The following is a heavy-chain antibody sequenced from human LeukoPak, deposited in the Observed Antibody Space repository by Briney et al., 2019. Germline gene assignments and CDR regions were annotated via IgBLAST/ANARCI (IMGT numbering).Heavy chain of an antibody. V-gene: IGHV1-2*02. Sequence: ASVKVSCKASGYTFTGYYMHWVRQAPGQGLEWMGWINPNSGGTNYAQKFQGRVTMTRDMSTSTVYMELSSLRSEDTAVYYCARDRDGYPYYFDYWGQGTLVTVSS. CDR1: GYTFTGYY. D-gene: IGHD5-24*01. CDR3: ARDRDGYPYYFDY. J-gene: IGHJ4*02. CDR2: INPNSGGT.